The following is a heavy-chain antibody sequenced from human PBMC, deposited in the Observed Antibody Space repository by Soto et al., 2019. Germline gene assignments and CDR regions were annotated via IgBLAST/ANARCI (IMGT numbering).Heavy chain of an antibody. D-gene: IGHD6-6*01. CDR1: GFSYSSYS. CDR3: ASLKGVAAPLDV. CDR2: ISSSSSYI. J-gene: IGHJ6*02. V-gene: IGHV3-21*01. Sequence: PGGSLRLSCAASGFSYSSYSMNWVRQAPGQGLEWVSSISSSSSYIYYADSVKGRFTISRDNAKNSLYLQMNSLRAEDTAVYYCASLKGVAAPLDVWGQGTTVTVSS.